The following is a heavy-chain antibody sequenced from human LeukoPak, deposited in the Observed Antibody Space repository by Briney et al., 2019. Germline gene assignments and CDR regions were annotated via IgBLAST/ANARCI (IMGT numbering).Heavy chain of an antibody. D-gene: IGHD3-10*01. CDR2: LHHSGST. V-gene: IGHV4-38-2*01. CDR3: ATLPYGSGSFH. Sequence: SETLSLTRDVSGYSISSGYYWGWIRQPPGKGLEWIGSLHHSGSTDYNPSLKSRVTISVDTSKNQFSLKLSSVTVADTAVYYCATLPYGSGSFHWGQGTLVTVSS. CDR1: GYSISSGYY. J-gene: IGHJ4*02.